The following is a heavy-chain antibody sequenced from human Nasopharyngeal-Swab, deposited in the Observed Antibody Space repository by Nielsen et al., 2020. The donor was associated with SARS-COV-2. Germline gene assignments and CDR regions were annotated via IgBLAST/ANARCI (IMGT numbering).Heavy chain of an antibody. CDR2: ISSSGSTI. J-gene: IGHJ4*02. D-gene: IGHD6-13*01. CDR3: AWIAAAELELLDY. Sequence: RQAPGKGLEWVSYISSSGSTIYYADSVKGRFTISRDNAKNSLYLQMNSLRAEDTAVYYCAWIAAAELELLDYWGQGTLVTVSS. V-gene: IGHV3-11*01.